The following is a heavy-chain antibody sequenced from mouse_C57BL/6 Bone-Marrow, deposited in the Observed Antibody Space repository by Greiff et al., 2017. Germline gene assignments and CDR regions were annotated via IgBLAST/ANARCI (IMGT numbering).Heavy chain of an antibody. CDR1: GYTFTSYG. Sequence: VQLQESGAELARPGASVKLSCKASGYTFTSYGISWVKQRTGQGLEWIGEIYPRSGNTYYNEKFKGKATLTSDKSSSTAYMELRSLTSEASAVYFCASGVWRFAYWGQGTLVTVSA. CDR3: ASGVWRFAY. V-gene: IGHV1-81*01. CDR2: IYPRSGNT. J-gene: IGHJ3*01.